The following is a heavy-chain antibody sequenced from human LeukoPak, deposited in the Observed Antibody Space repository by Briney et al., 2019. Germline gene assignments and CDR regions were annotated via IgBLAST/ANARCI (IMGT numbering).Heavy chain of an antibody. CDR3: AKDAGSYSSGWYWFDP. CDR2: IRYDGSNK. Sequence: GGSLRLSCAASGFTFSSYGMHWVRQAPGKGLERVAFIRYDGSNKYYADSVKGRFTISRDNSKNTLYLQMNSLRAEDAAVYYCAKDAGSYSSGWYWFDPWGQGTLVTVSS. D-gene: IGHD6-19*01. CDR1: GFTFSSYG. V-gene: IGHV3-30*02. J-gene: IGHJ5*02.